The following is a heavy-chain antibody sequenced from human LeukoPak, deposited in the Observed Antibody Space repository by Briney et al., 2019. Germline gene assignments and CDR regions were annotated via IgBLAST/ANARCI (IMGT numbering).Heavy chain of an antibody. CDR2: ISYSGST. V-gene: IGHV4-59*12. J-gene: IGHJ4*02. CDR1: GGSISSYY. CDR3: ARLSYGGTDY. D-gene: IGHD4-17*01. Sequence: SETLSLTCTVSGGSISSYYWSWIRQPPGKGLEWIGYISYSGSTNYNPSLKSRVTISVDMPKNQFSLKLRSVTAADTAVYYCARLSYGGTDYWGQGTLVTVSS.